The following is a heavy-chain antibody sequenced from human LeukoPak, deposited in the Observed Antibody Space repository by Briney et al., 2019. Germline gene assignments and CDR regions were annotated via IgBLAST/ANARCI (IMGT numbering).Heavy chain of an antibody. Sequence: GGSLRLSCAASRFTFSTYSLNWVRQAPGKGLEWVSYISSSSTIYYADSVKGRFTISRDNAKNSLYLQMSSLRADDTAVYYCAREYSSIVGRAFDIWGQGTMVTVSS. CDR3: AREYSSIVGRAFDI. V-gene: IGHV3-48*01. J-gene: IGHJ3*02. CDR1: RFTFSTYS. D-gene: IGHD6-13*01. CDR2: ISSSSTI.